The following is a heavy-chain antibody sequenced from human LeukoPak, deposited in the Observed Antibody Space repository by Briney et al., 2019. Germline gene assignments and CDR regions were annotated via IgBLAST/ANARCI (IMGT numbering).Heavy chain of an antibody. V-gene: IGHV1-2*04. CDR3: ARGGYRLFDY. J-gene: IGHJ4*02. CDR2: INPNSGGT. CDR1: GYTFTGYY. D-gene: IGHD5-18*01. Sequence: ASVKVSCKASGYTFTGYYMHWVRQAPGQGQEWMGWINPNSGGTNYAQKVQGWVTVTRDTSISTAYMELSRLRSDDTAVYYCARGGYRLFDYWGQGTLVTVSS.